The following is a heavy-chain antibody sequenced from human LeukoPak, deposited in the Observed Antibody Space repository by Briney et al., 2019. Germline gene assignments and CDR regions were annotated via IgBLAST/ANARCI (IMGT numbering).Heavy chain of an antibody. Sequence: SETLSLTCAVYGGSFSGYYWSWIRQPPGKGLEWIGYIYYSGSTYYNPSLKSRVTISVDTSKNQFSLKLSSVTAADTAVYYCASFSFGVVLSGYWGQGTLVTVSS. CDR3: ASFSFGVVLSGY. V-gene: IGHV4-34*09. J-gene: IGHJ4*02. D-gene: IGHD3-3*01. CDR2: IYYSGST. CDR1: GGSFSGYY.